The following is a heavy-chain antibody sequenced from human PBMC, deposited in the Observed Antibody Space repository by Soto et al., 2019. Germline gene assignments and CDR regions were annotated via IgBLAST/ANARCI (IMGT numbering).Heavy chain of an antibody. V-gene: IGHV3-48*03. CDR1: GFTFSSYE. CDR3: ARGGVSIPGYYYGMDV. D-gene: IGHD3-3*01. J-gene: IGHJ6*02. CDR2: ISSSGSTI. Sequence: GALRIFCASSGFTFSSYEMNLVLQAPGKGLEWVSYISSSGSTIYYADSVKGRFTISRDNAKNSLYLQMNSLRAEDTAVYYCARGGVSIPGYYYGMDVWGQGTTVTVSS.